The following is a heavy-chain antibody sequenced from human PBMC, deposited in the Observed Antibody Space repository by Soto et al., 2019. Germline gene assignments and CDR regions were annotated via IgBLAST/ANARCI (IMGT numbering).Heavy chain of an antibody. CDR2: INDRASI. CDR3: AGESHDILTGPPGVWYFEL. J-gene: IGHJ2*01. CDR1: GGSFSGYY. V-gene: IGHV4-34*01. Sequence: QVQLQQWGAGPLRPLETLSLTCGVSGGSFSGYYWAWIRQSPGKGLEWIGEINDRASINYNPSRKSRVSISSDTPKTYYSLSLRSVTAADTAVYYCAGESHDILTGPPGVWYFELWGRGRLVTVSS. D-gene: IGHD3-9*01.